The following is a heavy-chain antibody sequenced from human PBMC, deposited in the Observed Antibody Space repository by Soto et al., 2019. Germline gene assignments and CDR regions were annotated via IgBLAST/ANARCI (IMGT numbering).Heavy chain of an antibody. D-gene: IGHD1-26*01. CDR2: IIPIFGTA. Sequence: ASVKVSCKASGGTFSSYAISWVRQAPGQGLEWVGGIIPIFGTANYAQKFQGRVTITADESTSTAYMELSSLRSEDTAVYYCAREVGAASAHFDYWGQGTLVTVSS. V-gene: IGHV1-69*13. CDR3: AREVGAASAHFDY. CDR1: GGTFSSYA. J-gene: IGHJ4*02.